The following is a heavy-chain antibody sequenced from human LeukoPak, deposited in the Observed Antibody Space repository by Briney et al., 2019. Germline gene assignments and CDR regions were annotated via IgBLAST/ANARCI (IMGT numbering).Heavy chain of an antibody. V-gene: IGHV3-11*01. D-gene: IGHD3-9*01. CDR1: GFPFSDYY. J-gene: IGHJ4*02. CDR2: ISSSGDSK. Sequence: GGSLRLSCAASGFPFSDYYMSWIRQAPGKGLEWVSYISSSGDSKHYADSVKGRFTISRDNAKNSVHLQMNSLRAEDTAVYYCARDSVISDDILTGRGDYWGQGTLVTVSS. CDR3: ARDSVISDDILTGRGDY.